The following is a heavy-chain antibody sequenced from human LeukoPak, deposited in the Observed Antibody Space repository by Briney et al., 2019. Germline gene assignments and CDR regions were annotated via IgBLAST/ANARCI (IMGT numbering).Heavy chain of an antibody. Sequence: PGGSLRLSCAASGFTFSSYSMNWVRQAPGKGLEWVSYISSSSSTIYYADSVKGRFTISRDNAKNSLYLQMNSLRAEDTAVYYCARARIAAAAHFDYWGQGTLVTVSS. V-gene: IGHV3-48*01. CDR1: GFTFSSYS. D-gene: IGHD6-13*01. CDR2: ISSSSSTI. CDR3: ARARIAAAAHFDY. J-gene: IGHJ4*02.